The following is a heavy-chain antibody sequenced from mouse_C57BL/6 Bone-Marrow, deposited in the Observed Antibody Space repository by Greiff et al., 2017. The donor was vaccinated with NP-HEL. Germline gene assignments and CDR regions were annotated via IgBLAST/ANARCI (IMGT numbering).Heavy chain of an antibody. CDR3: ARITTTYYAMDY. CDR2: INPSNGGT. J-gene: IGHJ4*01. D-gene: IGHD1-1*01. Sequence: QVQLQQSGTELVKPGASVKLSCKASGYTFTSYWMHWVKQRPGQGLEWIGNINPSNGGTNYNEKFKSKATLTVDKSSSTAYMQLSSLTSEDSAVYYCARITTTYYAMDYWGQGTSVTVSS. CDR1: GYTFTSYW. V-gene: IGHV1-53*01.